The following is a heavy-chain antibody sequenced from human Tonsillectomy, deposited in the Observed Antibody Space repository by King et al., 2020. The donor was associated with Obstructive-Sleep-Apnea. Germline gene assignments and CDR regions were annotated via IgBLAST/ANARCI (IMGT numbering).Heavy chain of an antibody. CDR2: ISWNSGSI. CDR1: GFTFDDYA. V-gene: IGHV3-9*01. J-gene: IGHJ4*02. Sequence: VQLVESGGGLVQPGRSLRLSCAASGFTFDDYAMHWVRQAPGKGLEWGSGISWNSGSIGYAGSVKGRFTISRDNAKNSLYLQMNSLRAEDTAFYYCAKDNSSGWYRGLDYWGQGTLVTVSS. CDR3: AKDNSSGWYRGLDY. D-gene: IGHD6-19*01.